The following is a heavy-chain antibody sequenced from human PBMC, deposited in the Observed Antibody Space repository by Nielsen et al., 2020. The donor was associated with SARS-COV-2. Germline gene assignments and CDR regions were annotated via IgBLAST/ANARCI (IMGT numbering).Heavy chain of an antibody. V-gene: IGHV1-18*01. CDR1: GYTFTSYA. J-gene: IGHJ4*02. CDR3: AREYSSSCCHFDY. Sequence: ASVKVSCKASGYTFTSYAMHWVRQAPGQRLEWMGYISTYNGNTKYAQKVQGRVTMTTDTSTSTAYMELTSLRSDDTAVYYCAREYSSSCCHFDYWGQGTLVTVSS. CDR2: ISTYNGNT. D-gene: IGHD6-13*01.